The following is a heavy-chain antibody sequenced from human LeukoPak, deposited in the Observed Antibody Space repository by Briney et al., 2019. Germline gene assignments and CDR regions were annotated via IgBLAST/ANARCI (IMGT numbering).Heavy chain of an antibody. CDR3: ARGTYCSSTSCYTAYNWFDP. CDR1: GYTFTSYG. V-gene: IGHV1-46*01. J-gene: IGHJ5*02. D-gene: IGHD2-2*02. CDR2: INPSGGST. Sequence: ASVKVSCKASGYTFTSYGISWVRQAPGQGLEWMGIINPSGGSTSYAQKFQGRVTMTRDTSTSTVYMELSSLRSEDTAVYYCARGTYCSSTSCYTAYNWFDPWGQGTLVTVSS.